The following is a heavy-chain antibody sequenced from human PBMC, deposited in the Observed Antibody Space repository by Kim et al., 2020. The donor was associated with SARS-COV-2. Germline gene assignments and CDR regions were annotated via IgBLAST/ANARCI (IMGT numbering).Heavy chain of an antibody. J-gene: IGHJ3*02. Sequence: SETLSLTCAVYGGSFSGYYWSWIRQPPGKGLEWIGEINHSGSTNYNPSLKSRVTISVDTSKNQFSLKLSSVTAADTAVYYCARGHPLRFLEWLQVVWAFDIWGQGTMVTVSS. V-gene: IGHV4-34*01. CDR1: GGSFSGYY. CDR3: ARGHPLRFLEWLQVVWAFDI. D-gene: IGHD3-3*01. CDR2: INHSGST.